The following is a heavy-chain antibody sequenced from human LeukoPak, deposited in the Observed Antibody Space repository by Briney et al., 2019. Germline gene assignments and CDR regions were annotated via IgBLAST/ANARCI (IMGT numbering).Heavy chain of an antibody. CDR3: AIDYGGNSGWFDP. Sequence: ASVKVSCKASGYPFTSYDINWVRQATGQGLEWIGWMNPNSGNTGYAQKFQGRVTITRNTAISTAYMGLSSLRSEDTAIYYCAIDYGGNSGWFDPWGQGTLVTVSS. CDR2: MNPNSGNT. CDR1: GYPFTSYD. D-gene: IGHD4-23*01. J-gene: IGHJ5*02. V-gene: IGHV1-8*03.